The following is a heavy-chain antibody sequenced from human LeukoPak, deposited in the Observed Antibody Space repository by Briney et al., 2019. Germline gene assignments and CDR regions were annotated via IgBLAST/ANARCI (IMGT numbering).Heavy chain of an antibody. CDR1: GSTLSTSW. J-gene: IGHJ3*02. D-gene: IGHD2/OR15-2a*01. Sequence: PGGSLRLSCEVSGSTLSTSWMHWVRRPAGKGLVWVSRINSDGSSTVYADSVRGRFTISRDSAKNTVYLQMNSLRAEDTTTYYCARASTNTFNIWGQGTLVTVSS. CDR3: ARASTNTFNI. V-gene: IGHV3-74*01. CDR2: INSDGSST.